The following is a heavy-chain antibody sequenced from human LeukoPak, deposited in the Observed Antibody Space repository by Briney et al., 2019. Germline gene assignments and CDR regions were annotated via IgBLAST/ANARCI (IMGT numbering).Heavy chain of an antibody. CDR2: ISWNSGSI. D-gene: IGHD2/OR15-2a*01. CDR3: AKDSLSYYYYYGMDV. CDR1: GFTFDDYA. J-gene: IGHJ6*02. V-gene: IGHV3-9*01. Sequence: GRSLRLSCAASGFTFDDYAMHWVRQAPGKGLEWVSGISWNSGSIGYADSVKGRFTISRDNAKNSLYLQMNSLRAEDTALYYCAKDSLSYYYYYGMDVWGQGTTVTVSS.